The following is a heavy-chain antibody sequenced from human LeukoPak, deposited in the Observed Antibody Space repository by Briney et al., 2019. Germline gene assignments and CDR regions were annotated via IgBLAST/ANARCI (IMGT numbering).Heavy chain of an antibody. CDR2: IDYSGGST. J-gene: IGHJ4*02. V-gene: IGHV3-23*01. CDR3: AKEGSSWTFDY. Sequence: SGGSLRLSCTASGFTLSSYEMSWIRQAPGKGLEWVSSIDYSGGSTYYADSVKGRFTISRDNSKNTLYLQMNSLRAEDTAVYYCAKEGSSWTFDYWGQGTLVTVSS. D-gene: IGHD6-13*01. CDR1: GFTLSSYE.